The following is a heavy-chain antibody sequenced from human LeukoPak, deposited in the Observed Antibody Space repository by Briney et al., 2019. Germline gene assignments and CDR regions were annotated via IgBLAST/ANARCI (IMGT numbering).Heavy chain of an antibody. V-gene: IGHV3-30*02. J-gene: IGHJ6*03. CDR2: IRYDASNK. CDR1: GFTFSNYG. CDR3: ARVTAVALRGYYYYYMDV. Sequence: GGSLRLSCAASGFTFSNYGMHWVRQAPGKGLEGVAFIRYDASNKYYADSVKGRFTISRDNSKNTLYLQMNSLRSEDTAVYYCARVTAVALRGYYYYYMDVWGKGTTVTVSS. D-gene: IGHD6-19*01.